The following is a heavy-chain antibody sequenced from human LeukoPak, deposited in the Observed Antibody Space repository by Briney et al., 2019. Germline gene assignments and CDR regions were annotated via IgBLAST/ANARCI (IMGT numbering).Heavy chain of an antibody. CDR3: ARGACSGGSRQLDY. J-gene: IGHJ4*02. CDR1: GGSISSGDYY. Sequence: SETLSLTCTVSGGSISSGDYYWSWIRQPPGKGLEWIGYIYYSGSTYYNPSLKSRVTISVDTSKNQFSLKLSSVTAADTAVYYCARGACSGGSRQLDYWGQGTLVTVSS. V-gene: IGHV4-30-4*01. CDR2: IYYSGST. D-gene: IGHD2-15*01.